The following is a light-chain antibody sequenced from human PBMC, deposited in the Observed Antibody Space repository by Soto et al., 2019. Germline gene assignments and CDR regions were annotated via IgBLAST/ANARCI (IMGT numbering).Light chain of an antibody. CDR1: QSVRNNY. Sequence: EIVLTQSPGSLSLSPGERATLSCRASQSVRNNYLAWYQQKPGQAPRLLIYGVYARATDISDRFSGSGSGTDFTLTIGRLEPEDVVVYYCQHYHDSPYTFGQGTKLEIK. CDR3: QHYHDSPYT. J-gene: IGKJ2*01. V-gene: IGKV3-20*01. CDR2: GVY.